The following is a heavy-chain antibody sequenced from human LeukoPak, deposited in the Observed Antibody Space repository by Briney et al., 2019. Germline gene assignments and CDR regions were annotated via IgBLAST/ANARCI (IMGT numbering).Heavy chain of an antibody. CDR3: ARGVDLAAAAHNWFDP. J-gene: IGHJ5*02. CDR2: IYYSGST. CDR1: GGSVSSGSYY. D-gene: IGHD6-13*01. V-gene: IGHV4-61*01. Sequence: SETLSLTCTVSGGSVSSGSYYWSWIRQPPGKGLEWIGYIYYSGSTNYNPSLKSRVTISVDTSKNQFSLKLSSVTAADTAVYYCARGVDLAAAAHNWFDPWGQGTLVTASS.